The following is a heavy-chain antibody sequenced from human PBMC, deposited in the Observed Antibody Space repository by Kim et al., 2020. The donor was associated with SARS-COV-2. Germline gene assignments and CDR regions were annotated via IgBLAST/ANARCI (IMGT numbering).Heavy chain of an antibody. CDR3: AREVRYNWNGNAFDI. D-gene: IGHD1-20*01. Sequence: PTLRRRVTISVDASKNQFSLGLSCVTAADTAVYYCAREVRYNWNGNAFDIWGQGTMVTVSS. J-gene: IGHJ3*02. V-gene: IGHV4-39*07.